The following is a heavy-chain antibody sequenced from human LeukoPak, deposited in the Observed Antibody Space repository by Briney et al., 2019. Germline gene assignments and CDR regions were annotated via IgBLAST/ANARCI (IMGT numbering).Heavy chain of an antibody. Sequence: ASVKVSCKASGYTFTGYYIHWVRQAPGQGLEWMGRINCNGGGTSYAQKFQGRVTMTRDTSISTAYMELDRLTSDDTAVYYCARGQYYYDSSGYFDYWGQGTLVTVSS. CDR1: GYTFTGYY. CDR3: ARGQYYYDSSGYFDY. D-gene: IGHD3-22*01. CDR2: INCNGGGT. V-gene: IGHV1-2*06. J-gene: IGHJ4*02.